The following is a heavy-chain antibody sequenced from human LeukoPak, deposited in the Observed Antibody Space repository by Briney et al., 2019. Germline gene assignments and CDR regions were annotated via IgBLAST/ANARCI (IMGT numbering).Heavy chain of an antibody. CDR3: AKDGDSSGWYYYFDY. V-gene: IGHV3-30*18. Sequence: GGSLRLSCAASGFTFSSYGMHWVRQAPGRGLEWVAVISYDGSNKYYADSVKGRFTISRDNSKNTLYLQMNSLRAEDTAVYYCAKDGDSSGWYYYFDYWGQGTLVTVSS. D-gene: IGHD6-19*01. CDR2: ISYDGSNK. J-gene: IGHJ4*02. CDR1: GFTFSSYG.